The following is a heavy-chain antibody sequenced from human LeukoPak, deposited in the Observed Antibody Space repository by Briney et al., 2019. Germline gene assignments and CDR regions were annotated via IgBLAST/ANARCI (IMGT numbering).Heavy chain of an antibody. V-gene: IGHV3-30*18. CDR3: AKDRVWFGEHQGVFDY. CDR1: GFTGFSFNNYA. Sequence: GGSPRLSCAASGFTGFSFNNYAMNWVRQAPGKGLEWVAVISYDGSNKYYADSVKGRFTISRDNSKNTLYLQMNSLRAEDTAVYYCAKDRVWFGEHQGVFDYWGQGTLVTVSS. J-gene: IGHJ4*02. CDR2: ISYDGSNK. D-gene: IGHD3-10*01.